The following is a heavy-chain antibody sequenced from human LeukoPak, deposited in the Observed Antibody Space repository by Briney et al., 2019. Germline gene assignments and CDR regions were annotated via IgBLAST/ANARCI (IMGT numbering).Heavy chain of an antibody. CDR3: AKVRGVDTAMVPLLYFDY. CDR2: ISGSGGST. J-gene: IGHJ4*02. D-gene: IGHD5-18*01. Sequence: SGGSLRLSCAASGFTFSSNAMSWVRQAPGRGLEWVSAISGSGGSTYYADSVKGRFTISRDNCKNTLYLQMNSLRAEDSAVYYCAKVRGVDTAMVPLLYFDYWGQGTLVTVSS. CDR1: GFTFSSNA. V-gene: IGHV3-23*01.